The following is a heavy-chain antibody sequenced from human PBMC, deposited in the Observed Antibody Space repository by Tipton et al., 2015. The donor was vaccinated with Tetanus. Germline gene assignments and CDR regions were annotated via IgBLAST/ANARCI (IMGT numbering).Heavy chain of an antibody. D-gene: IGHD3-16*01. Sequence: GLVKPSQTLSLTCAISGDSVSSNTDAWNWIRQSPSRGLEWLGRTYYRSKWYNDYALSVKSRITINPDTSKNQFSLQLKFVTPEDTAMYYGGRDRGLGLDAFDVWGRGTMVTASS. CDR2: TYYRSKWYN. CDR3: GRDRGLGLDAFDV. V-gene: IGHV6-1*01. CDR1: GDSVSSNTDA. J-gene: IGHJ3*01.